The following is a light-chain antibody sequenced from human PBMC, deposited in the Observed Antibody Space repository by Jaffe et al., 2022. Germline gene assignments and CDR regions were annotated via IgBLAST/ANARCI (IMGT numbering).Light chain of an antibody. Sequence: QSALTQPPSASGSPGQSVTISCTGTSNDVGAYHYVSWYQQHPGKAPKLMIYEVTKRPSGVPDRFSGSKSGNTASLTVSGLQAEDEADYYCSSYAGGNNPYVFGTGTKVTVL. CDR2: EVT. J-gene: IGLJ1*01. CDR3: SSYAGGNNPYV. CDR1: SNDVGAYHY. V-gene: IGLV2-8*01.